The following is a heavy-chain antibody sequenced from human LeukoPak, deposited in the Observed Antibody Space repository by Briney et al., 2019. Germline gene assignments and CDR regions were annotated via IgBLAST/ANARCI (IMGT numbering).Heavy chain of an antibody. CDR2: ISSSSSYI. V-gene: IGHV3-21*01. J-gene: IGHJ3*02. Sequence: GGSLRLSCAASGFTFSSYSMTWVRQAPGKGLEWVSSISSSSSYIYYADSVKGRFTISRDNAKNSLYLQMNSLRAEDTAVYYCARGGRGYSYGYDAFDIWGQGTMVTVSS. CDR1: GFTFSSYS. D-gene: IGHD5-18*01. CDR3: ARGGRGYSYGYDAFDI.